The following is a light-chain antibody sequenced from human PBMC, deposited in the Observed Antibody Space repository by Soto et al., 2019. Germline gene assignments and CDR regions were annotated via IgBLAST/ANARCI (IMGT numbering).Light chain of an antibody. CDR2: DAS. V-gene: IGKV3-11*01. Sequence: EIVLTQSPATLSLSPGERATISCRASQSVSSYLAWYQQKPGQAPRLLIYDASNRATGIPARFSGSGSGTDFTLTISSLEPEDFAVYYCQQRSNWPVTFGTGTKVDIK. CDR3: QQRSNWPVT. CDR1: QSVSSY. J-gene: IGKJ3*01.